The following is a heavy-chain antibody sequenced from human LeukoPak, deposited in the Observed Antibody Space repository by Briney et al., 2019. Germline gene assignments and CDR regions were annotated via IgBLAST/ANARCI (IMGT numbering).Heavy chain of an antibody. D-gene: IGHD6-19*01. J-gene: IGHJ4*02. Sequence: PSEPLSLTCTVSGGSISTYYWSWIRQPPGKGLEWIGYIYFSGSTDYNPSLKSRVIISVDTSNNQFSLKLSSVTAADTAVYYCAGYSSGWYVDYWGQGTLVTVSS. V-gene: IGHV4-59*01. CDR3: AGYSSGWYVDY. CDR1: GGSISTYY. CDR2: IYFSGST.